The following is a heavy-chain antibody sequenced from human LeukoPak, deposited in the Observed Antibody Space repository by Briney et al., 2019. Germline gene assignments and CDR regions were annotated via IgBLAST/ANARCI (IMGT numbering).Heavy chain of an antibody. J-gene: IGHJ3*02. CDR3: ARVLGPYDSSGYYLDAFDI. D-gene: IGHD3-22*01. V-gene: IGHV4-34*01. CDR1: GGSFSGYY. Sequence: SETLSLTCAVYGGSFSGYYWSWIRQPPGKGLEWIGEINHSGSTNYNPSLKSRVTISVDTSKNQFSLKLSSVTAADTAVYYCARVLGPYDSSGYYLDAFDIWGQGTMVTVSS. CDR2: INHSGST.